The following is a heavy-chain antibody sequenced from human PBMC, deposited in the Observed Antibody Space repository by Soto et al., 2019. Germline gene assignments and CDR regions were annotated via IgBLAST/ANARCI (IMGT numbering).Heavy chain of an antibody. Sequence: PSGTLCLTCTVSGGSISGYYWSWIRQPPGKGLEWIGYIYSSGSTNYNPSLQSRLTISVDTSKNQFSLKLSSVTAADTAVYYCARGGGESAAPHPKYFDYWGQGNLVTVSS. D-gene: IGHD2-2*01. V-gene: IGHV4-59*12. CDR2: IYSSGST. J-gene: IGHJ4*02. CDR1: GGSISGYY. CDR3: ARGGGESAAPHPKYFDY.